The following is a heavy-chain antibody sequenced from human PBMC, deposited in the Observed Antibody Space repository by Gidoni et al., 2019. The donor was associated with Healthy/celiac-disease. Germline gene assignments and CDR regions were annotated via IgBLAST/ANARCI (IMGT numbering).Heavy chain of an antibody. V-gene: IGHV3-43D*03. CDR1: GFTFDDYA. CDR2: ISWDGGST. Sequence: CAASGFTFDDYAMHWVRQAPGKGLEWVSLISWDGGSTYYADSVKGRFTISRDNSKNSLYLQMNSLRAEDTALYYCAKDGGGSLQAEYFQHWGQGTLVTVSS. CDR3: AKDGGGSLQAEYFQH. J-gene: IGHJ1*01. D-gene: IGHD1-26*01.